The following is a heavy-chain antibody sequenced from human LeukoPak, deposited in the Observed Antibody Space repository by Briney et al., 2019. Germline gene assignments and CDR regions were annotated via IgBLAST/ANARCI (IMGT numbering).Heavy chain of an antibody. CDR2: ISGYNGNT. V-gene: IGHV1-18*04. CDR3: ARDTMGYKYGANFYYYMDV. J-gene: IGHJ6*03. Sequence: ASVKVSCKASGYTFTGYFMHWVRQAPGQGLEWMGWISGYNGNTTYIQKFQGRVTMTTDTSTSTAYMELRSLRSDDTAVYYCARDTMGYKYGANFYYYMDVWGNGTTVTVSS. CDR1: GYTFTGYF. D-gene: IGHD5-18*01.